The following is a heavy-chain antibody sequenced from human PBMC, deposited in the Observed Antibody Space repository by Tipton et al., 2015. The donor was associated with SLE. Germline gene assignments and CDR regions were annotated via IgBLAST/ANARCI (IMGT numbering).Heavy chain of an antibody. CDR1: GYTFTDYY. J-gene: IGHJ5*02. CDR3: AREELGFDP. Sequence: QSGPEVKKPGASVKVSCKASGYTFTDYYMYWVRQAPGQGLEWMGRINPNSGGTNSAQKFQGGVTMTRDTSISTAYMELRSLRSDDTAVYYCAREELGFDPWGQGTLVTVSS. V-gene: IGHV1-2*06. D-gene: IGHD1-1*01. CDR2: INPNSGGT.